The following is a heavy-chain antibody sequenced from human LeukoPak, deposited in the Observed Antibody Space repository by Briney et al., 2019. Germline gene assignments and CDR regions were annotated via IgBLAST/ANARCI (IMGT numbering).Heavy chain of an antibody. V-gene: IGHV1-2*02. J-gene: IGHJ6*03. D-gene: IGHD4-17*01. CDR2: INPNSGGT. CDR1: GYTFTGYY. Sequence: ASVKVSCKASGYTFTGYYMHWVRQAPGQGLEWMGWINPNSGGTNYAQKFQGRVTMTRDTSISTAYLTLGRLTPDDTAVYYCARERTAARNYYYYYYMDVWGKGTTVTVSS. CDR3: ARERTAARNYYYYYYMDV.